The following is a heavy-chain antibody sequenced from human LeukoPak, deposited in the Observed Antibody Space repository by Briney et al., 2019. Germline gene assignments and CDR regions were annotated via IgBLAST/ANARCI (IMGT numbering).Heavy chain of an antibody. D-gene: IGHD3-22*01. J-gene: IGHJ4*02. CDR3: ARSSSSGPTGY. Sequence: SETLSLTCTVSGGSISSGDYYWSWIRQPPGKGLEWIGYIYYSGSTYYNPSLKSRVTISVDTSKNQFSLKLSSVTAADTAVYYCARSSSSGPTGYWGQGTLVTVSS. V-gene: IGHV4-30-4*01. CDR2: IYYSGST. CDR1: GGSISSGDYY.